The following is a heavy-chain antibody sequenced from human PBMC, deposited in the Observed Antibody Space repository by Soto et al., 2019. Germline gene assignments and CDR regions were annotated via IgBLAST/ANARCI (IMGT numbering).Heavy chain of an antibody. D-gene: IGHD2-21*02. J-gene: IGHJ3*02. CDR3: ARNYGGNSYAFDI. V-gene: IGHV3-64*01. CDR1: GFTFSSYA. Sequence: GSLRLSCAASGFTFSSYAMHWVRQAPGKGLEYVSAISSNGGSTYYANSVKGRFTISRDNSKNTLYLQMGSLRAEDMAVYYCARNYGGNSYAFDIWGQGTMVTVS. CDR2: ISSNGGST.